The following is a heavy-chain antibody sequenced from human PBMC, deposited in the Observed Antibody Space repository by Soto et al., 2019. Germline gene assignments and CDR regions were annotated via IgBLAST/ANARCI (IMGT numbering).Heavy chain of an antibody. J-gene: IGHJ2*01. CDR1: GGSISSYY. D-gene: IGHD6-19*01. V-gene: IGHV4-59*01. CDR2: IYYSGST. CDR3: ARVSAGCWYFDL. Sequence: QVQLQESGPGLVKPSETLSLTCTVSGGSISSYYWSWIRQPPGKGLEWIGYIYYSGSTNYNPSLTCLVTTSVDTSKNQFSLQLTSVTAADTAVYYCARVSAGCWYFDLWGRGTLVTVSS.